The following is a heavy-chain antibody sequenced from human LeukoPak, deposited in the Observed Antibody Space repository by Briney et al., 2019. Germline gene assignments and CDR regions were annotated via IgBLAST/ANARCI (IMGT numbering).Heavy chain of an antibody. CDR2: NYYSGST. Sequence: SDTLSLTCTVSGGSISSYYWSWIRQPAGKGLECIGYNYYSGSTNYNPSLKSRVTISVDTSKNQFSLKLSSVTAADTAVYYCARHYCSGGLCALNDAFDIWGQGTMVTVSS. D-gene: IGHD2-15*01. V-gene: IGHV4-59*08. CDR1: GGSISSYY. J-gene: IGHJ3*02. CDR3: ARHYCSGGLCALNDAFDI.